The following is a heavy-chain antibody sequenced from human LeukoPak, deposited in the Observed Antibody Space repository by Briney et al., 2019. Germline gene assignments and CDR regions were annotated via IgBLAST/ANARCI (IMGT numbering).Heavy chain of an antibody. CDR1: GGSFSGYY. J-gene: IGHJ4*02. CDR2: INHSGST. V-gene: IGHV4-34*01. D-gene: IGHD3-3*01. Sequence: SETLSLTCAVYGGSFSGYYWSWIRQPPGKGLEWIGEINHSGSTNYNPSLKSRVTISVDTSKNQFSLKLSSVTAADTAVYYCARDNDFDYWGQGTLVTVSS. CDR3: ARDNDFDY.